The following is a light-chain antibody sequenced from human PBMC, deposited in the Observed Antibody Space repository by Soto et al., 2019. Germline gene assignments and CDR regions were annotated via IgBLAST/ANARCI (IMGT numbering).Light chain of an antibody. J-gene: IGKJ1*01. CDR3: PQDYNSPRT. CDR2: DGS. Sequence: AIQMTQSPSSLSASVGDRVTITCRASQDIRNDLGRYQQKPGKAPKLLIYDGSKLQSGVPSRFSGSVSGTDFTLTISSLQPGDFATYYCPQDYNSPRTFGEGTKVDIK. V-gene: IGKV1-6*01. CDR1: QDIRND.